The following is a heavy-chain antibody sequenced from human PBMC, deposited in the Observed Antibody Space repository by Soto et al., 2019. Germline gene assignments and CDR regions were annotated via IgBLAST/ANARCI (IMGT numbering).Heavy chain of an antibody. D-gene: IGHD5-18*01. J-gene: IGHJ4*02. CDR1: GFTLTRSA. V-gene: IGHV3-23*01. CDR2: ISAGGGGT. Sequence: GGSLRLSCAGSGFTLTRSAVSWVRQAPGKGLEWVSGISAGGGGTYYADSVKGRFTISRDNSKNTLYLQMNSLRAEDTAVYYCAKEGDTAMVQFDYWGQGTLVTVSS. CDR3: AKEGDTAMVQFDY.